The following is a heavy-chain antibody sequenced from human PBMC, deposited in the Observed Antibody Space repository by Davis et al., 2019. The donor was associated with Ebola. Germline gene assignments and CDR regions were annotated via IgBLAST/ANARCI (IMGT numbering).Heavy chain of an antibody. CDR2: IGPAGDT. CDR1: GFTFRTYD. D-gene: IGHD4-17*01. V-gene: IGHV3-13*01. CDR3: ARAQFGDVVLDY. J-gene: IGHJ4*02. Sequence: PGGSLRLSCAASGFTFRTYDTHWFPQPTGKGLAWVSVIGPAGDTYYRGSVTGRFTIYRQNARNSLSLQMNSMTAGDTAVYYCARAQFGDVVLDYWGQGTLVTVSS.